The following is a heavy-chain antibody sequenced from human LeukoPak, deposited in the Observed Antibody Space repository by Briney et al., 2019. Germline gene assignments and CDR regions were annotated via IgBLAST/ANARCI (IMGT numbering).Heavy chain of an antibody. Sequence: GGSLRLSCAASGFTFSSYAMSWVRQAPGKGLEWVSAISGSGGSTYYADSVKGRFTISRDNSKNTLYLQMNSLRAEDTAVYYCARVGYSSGWTIDYWGQGTLVTVSS. V-gene: IGHV3-23*01. D-gene: IGHD6-19*01. CDR1: GFTFSSYA. CDR3: ARVGYSSGWTIDY. J-gene: IGHJ4*02. CDR2: ISGSGGST.